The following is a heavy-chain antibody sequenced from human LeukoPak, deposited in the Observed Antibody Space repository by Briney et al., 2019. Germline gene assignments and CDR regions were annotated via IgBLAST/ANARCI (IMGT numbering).Heavy chain of an antibody. J-gene: IGHJ4*02. V-gene: IGHV1-69*04. CDR3: ARDSSSGWETFDY. D-gene: IGHD6-19*01. CDR1: GGTFSSYA. Sequence: GSSVKVSCKASGGTFSSYAISWVRQAPGQGLEWMGRIIPILGIANYAQKFQGRVTITADKSTSTAYMELSSLRSEDTAVYYCARDSSSGWETFDYWGQGTLVTVSS. CDR2: IIPILGIA.